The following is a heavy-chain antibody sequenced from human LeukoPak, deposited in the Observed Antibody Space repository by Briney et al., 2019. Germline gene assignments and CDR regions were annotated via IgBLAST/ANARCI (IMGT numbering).Heavy chain of an antibody. CDR2: ISYDGSNK. D-gene: IGHD1-14*01. Sequence: GRSLRLSCAASGFTFSSYGMHWVRQAPGKGLEWVAVISYDGSNKYYADSVKGRFTISRDNSKNTLYLQMNSLRVEDTAVYYCAKGHSAHGTGFDCWGQGTLVAVSS. CDR1: GFTFSSYG. J-gene: IGHJ4*02. V-gene: IGHV3-30*18. CDR3: AKGHSAHGTGFDC.